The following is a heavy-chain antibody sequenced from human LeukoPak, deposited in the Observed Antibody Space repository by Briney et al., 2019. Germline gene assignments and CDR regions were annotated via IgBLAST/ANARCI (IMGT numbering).Heavy chain of an antibody. CDR1: GFIFSRYW. CDR2: INNDGSST. V-gene: IGHV3-74*01. D-gene: IGHD1-7*01. CDR3: ARDQDGMGTTMDL. Sequence: PGGSLTLSCAASGFIFSRYWMHWVRHAPGEGLMWVSRINNDGSSTWYADSVKGRFTISRDNARNTLSLQMSSLGVEDTALYYCARDQDGMGTTMDLWGQGTQVTVSS. J-gene: IGHJ4*02.